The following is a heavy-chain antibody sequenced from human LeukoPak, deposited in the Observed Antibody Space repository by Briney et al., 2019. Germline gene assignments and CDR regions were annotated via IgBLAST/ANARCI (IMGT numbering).Heavy chain of an antibody. V-gene: IGHV1-46*01. J-gene: IGHJ4*02. CDR1: GYTFTGYY. CDR2: INPSGGST. D-gene: IGHD3-9*01. CDR3: ARESGYDILTGYKYYFDY. Sequence: GASVKVSCKASGYTFTGYYMHWVRQAPGQGLEWMGMINPSGGSTSYAQKFQGRVTMTRDTSTSTVYMELSSLRSEDTAVYYCARESGYDILTGYKYYFDYWGQGTLVTVSS.